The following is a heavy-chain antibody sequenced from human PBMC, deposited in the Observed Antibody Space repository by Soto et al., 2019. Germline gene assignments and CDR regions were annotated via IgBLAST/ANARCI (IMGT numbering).Heavy chain of an antibody. J-gene: IGHJ4*02. Sequence: ASVKVSCKASGYTFTSYAMHWVRQAPGQRLEWMGWINAGNGNTKYSQKFQGRVTITRDTSASTAYMELSSLRSEDTAVYYCARDLMAAGQKMYYFDYWGQGTLVTVSS. D-gene: IGHD6-13*01. CDR2: INAGNGNT. CDR1: GYTFTSYA. CDR3: ARDLMAAGQKMYYFDY. V-gene: IGHV1-3*01.